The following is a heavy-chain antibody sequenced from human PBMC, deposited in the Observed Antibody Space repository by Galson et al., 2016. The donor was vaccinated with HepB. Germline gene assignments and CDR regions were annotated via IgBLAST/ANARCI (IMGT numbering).Heavy chain of an antibody. Sequence: LRLSCAASGFTVSNNYMTWVRQAPGKGLEWVSLIYSDGSTRYAGSVKGRFTISRDNSKNTLFLQMNSLRAEDTAMYYCGRGRIVGVTGDFWGQGTLVPVSS. CDR1: GFTVSNNY. V-gene: IGHV3-53*01. CDR3: GRGRIVGVTGDF. CDR2: IYSDGST. J-gene: IGHJ4*02. D-gene: IGHD1-26*01.